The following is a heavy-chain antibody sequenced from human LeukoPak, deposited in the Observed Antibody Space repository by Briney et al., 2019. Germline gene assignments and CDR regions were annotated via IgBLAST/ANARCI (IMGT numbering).Heavy chain of an antibody. D-gene: IGHD3-9*01. CDR3: ARVRRDILTRYGMDV. V-gene: IGHV1-46*01. CDR1: GYTFTSYY. Sequence: ASVKVSCKASGYTFTSYYMHWVRQAPGQGLEGMGIINPSGGSTSYAQKFQGRVTMNRDTSTSTVYMELSSLRSEDTAVYYCARVRRDILTRYGMDVWGQGTTVTVSS. CDR2: INPSGGST. J-gene: IGHJ6*02.